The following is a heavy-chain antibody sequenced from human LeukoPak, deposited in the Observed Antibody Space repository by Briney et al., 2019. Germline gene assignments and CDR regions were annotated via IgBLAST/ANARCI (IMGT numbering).Heavy chain of an antibody. J-gene: IGHJ6*04. Sequence: PSETLSLTCAVYGGSFSGYYWSWIRQPPGKGLEWIGEINHSGSTNYNPSLKSRVTISVDTSKNQFSLKLSSVTAADTAVYYCARVDNWNDYYYYGMDVWGKGTTVTVSS. CDR3: ARVDNWNDYYYYGMDV. CDR1: GGSFSGYY. D-gene: IGHD1-20*01. CDR2: INHSGST. V-gene: IGHV4-34*01.